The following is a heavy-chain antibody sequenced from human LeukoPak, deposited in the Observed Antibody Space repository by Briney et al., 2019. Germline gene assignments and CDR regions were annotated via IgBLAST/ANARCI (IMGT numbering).Heavy chain of an antibody. CDR2: ISSSGSTI. CDR1: GFTFSDYY. V-gene: IGHV3-11*04. CDR3: ARGLVGATTSAFDI. Sequence: GGSLRLSCAASGFTFSDYYMSWIRQAPGKGLEWVSYISSSGSTIYYADSVKGRFTISRDDAKNSLYLQMNSLRAEDTAVYYCARGLVGATTSAFDIWGQGTMVTVSS. J-gene: IGHJ3*02. D-gene: IGHD1-26*01.